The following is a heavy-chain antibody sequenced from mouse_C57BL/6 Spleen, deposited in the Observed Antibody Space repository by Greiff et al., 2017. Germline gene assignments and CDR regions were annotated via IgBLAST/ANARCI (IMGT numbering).Heavy chain of an antibody. V-gene: IGHV1-64*01. Sequence: QVQLQQPGAELVKPGASVTLSCKASGYTFTSYWMHWVKQRPGQGLEWIGMIHPNSGSTNYNEKFKSQATLTVDTSSSTAYMQLSSLTSEDSAVYYCARSLYYDYDEEGAMDYWGQGTSVTVAS. CDR1: GYTFTSYW. CDR3: ARSLYYDYDEEGAMDY. CDR2: IHPNSGST. J-gene: IGHJ4*01. D-gene: IGHD2-4*01.